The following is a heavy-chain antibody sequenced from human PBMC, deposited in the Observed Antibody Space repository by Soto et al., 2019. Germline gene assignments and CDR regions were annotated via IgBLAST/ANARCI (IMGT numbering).Heavy chain of an antibody. V-gene: IGHV3-30*03. CDR3: ARGKALDY. Sequence: GGSLRLSCAASGFTFSSFGMHWVRQAPGKGLEWVAFISYDGSKRYYPDSMRGRFTMSRDNSKKTLHLQMNSLRVEDTAVYYCARGKALDYWGQGTLVTVSS. CDR2: ISYDGSKR. J-gene: IGHJ4*02. CDR1: GFTFSSFG.